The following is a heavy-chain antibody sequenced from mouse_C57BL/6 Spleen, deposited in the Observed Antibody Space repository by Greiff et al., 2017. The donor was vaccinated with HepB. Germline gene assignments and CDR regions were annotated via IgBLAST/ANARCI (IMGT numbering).Heavy chain of an antibody. CDR2: ISYDGSN. D-gene: IGHD2-2*01. Sequence: EESGPGLVKPSQSLSLTCSVTGYSITSGYYWNWIRQFPGNKLEWMGYISYDGSNNYNPSLKNRISITRDTSKNQFFLKLNSVTTEDTATYYCAREDGYGRFAYWGQGTLVTVSA. V-gene: IGHV3-6*01. CDR3: AREDGYGRFAY. CDR1: GYSITSGYY. J-gene: IGHJ3*01.